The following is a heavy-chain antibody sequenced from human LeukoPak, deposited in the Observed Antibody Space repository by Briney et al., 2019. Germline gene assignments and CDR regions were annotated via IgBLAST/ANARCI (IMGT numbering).Heavy chain of an antibody. CDR3: AKDRSCTNGVCHGDFDY. J-gene: IGHJ4*02. V-gene: IGHV3-23*01. Sequence: GGSLRLSCAASGFTFSSYAMSWVRQAPGKGLEWVSAISGSGGRTYYADSVKGRFTISRDNSKNTLYLQMNSLRAEDTAVYYCAKDRSCTNGVCHGDFDYWGQGTLVTVSS. CDR2: ISGSGGRT. CDR1: GFTFSSYA. D-gene: IGHD2-8*01.